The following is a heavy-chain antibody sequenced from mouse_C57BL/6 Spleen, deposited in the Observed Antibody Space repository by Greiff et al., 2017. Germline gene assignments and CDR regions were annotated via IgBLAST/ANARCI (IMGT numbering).Heavy chain of an antibody. D-gene: IGHD2-5*01. V-gene: IGHV1-64*01. J-gene: IGHJ3*01. CDR3: ARERDYYSNWFAY. CDR1: GYTFTSYW. CDR2: IHPNSGST. Sequence: QVQLKQPGAELVKPGASVKLSCKASGYTFTSYWMHWVKQRPGQGLEWIGMIHPNSGSTNYNEKFKSKATLTVDKSSSTAYMQLSSLTSEDSAVYYCARERDYYSNWFAYWGQGTLVTVSA.